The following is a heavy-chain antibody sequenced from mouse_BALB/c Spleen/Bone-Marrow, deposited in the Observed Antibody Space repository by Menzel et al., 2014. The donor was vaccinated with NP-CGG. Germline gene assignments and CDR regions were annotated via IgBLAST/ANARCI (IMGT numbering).Heavy chain of an antibody. CDR2: INPDSSTL. D-gene: IGHD2-14*01. Sequence: EVQGVESGGGLVQPGGSLKLSCAASGFDFSRYWMSWVRQAPGKGLEWIGEINPDSSTLNYTPSLKDRFIISRDNAKNTLYLQMNKVKSEDTALYYCARPVYRYDPPAYWGQGTTLTVSS. CDR1: GFDFSRYW. CDR3: ARPVYRYDPPAY. V-gene: IGHV4-1*02. J-gene: IGHJ2*01.